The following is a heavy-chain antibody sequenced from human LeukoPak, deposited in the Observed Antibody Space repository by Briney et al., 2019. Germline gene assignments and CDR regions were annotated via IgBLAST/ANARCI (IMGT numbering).Heavy chain of an antibody. CDR2: ISSSGSTI. Sequence: PGGSLRLSCAVSGFTFSDYYMSWIRQAPGKGLEWVSYISSSGSTIYYADSVKGRFTISRDNAKNSLYLHMNSLRAEDTAVYYCAKLWETYYFDYWGQGTLVTVSS. CDR3: AKLWETYYFDY. CDR1: GFTFSDYY. D-gene: IGHD1-26*01. J-gene: IGHJ4*02. V-gene: IGHV3-11*04.